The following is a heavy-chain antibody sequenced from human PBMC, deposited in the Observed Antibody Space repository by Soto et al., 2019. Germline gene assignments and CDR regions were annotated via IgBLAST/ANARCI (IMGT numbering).Heavy chain of an antibody. D-gene: IGHD6-13*01. J-gene: IGHJ4*02. CDR1: GGSISSYY. V-gene: IGHV4-59*01. CDR3: AREDAIAAAGKAGGGFDY. Sequence: SETLSLTCTVSGGSISSYYWSWIRQPPGKGLEWIGYIYYSGSTNYNPSLKSRVTISVDTSKNQFSLKLSSVTAADTAVYYCAREDAIAAAGKAGGGFDYWGQGTLVT. CDR2: IYYSGST.